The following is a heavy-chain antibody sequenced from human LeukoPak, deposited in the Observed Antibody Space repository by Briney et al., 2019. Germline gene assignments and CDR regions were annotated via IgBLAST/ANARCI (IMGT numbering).Heavy chain of an antibody. CDR2: VRYDGGNK. J-gene: IGHJ4*02. V-gene: IGHV3-30*02. CDR3: ARQGGYIAAAATGYFDY. Sequence: GGSLRLSCAASGFTFMNYGMNWVRQAPGTGLEWVAFVRYDGGNKYYADSVKGRFTISRDTSKSTVYLQMNSLRDEDTAVYYCARQGGYIAAAATGYFDYWGQGTLVTVSS. CDR1: GFTFMNYG. D-gene: IGHD6-13*01.